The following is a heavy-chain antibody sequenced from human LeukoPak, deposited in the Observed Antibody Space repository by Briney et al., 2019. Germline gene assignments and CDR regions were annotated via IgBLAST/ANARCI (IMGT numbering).Heavy chain of an antibody. CDR1: GFTFGDYA. V-gene: IGHV3-49*03. Sequence: QAGGSLRLSCTASGFTFGDYAMSWFRQAPGKGLEWVGFIRSKAYGGTTEYAASVKGRFTISRDDSKSIAYLQMNSLKTEDTAVYYCTRAGNHVLLWFGEYDWGQGTLVTVSS. D-gene: IGHD3-10*01. J-gene: IGHJ4*02. CDR2: IRSKAYGGTT. CDR3: TRAGNHVLLWFGEYD.